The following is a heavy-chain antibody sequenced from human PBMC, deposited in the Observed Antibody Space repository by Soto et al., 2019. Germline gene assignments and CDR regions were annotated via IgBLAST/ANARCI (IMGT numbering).Heavy chain of an antibody. D-gene: IGHD2-21*01. Sequence: GGSLRLSCAASGFTFSDSAMTWVRQAPGKGLEWVSVISGSGVSTYYADSVRGRFTISRDNSQNMVYLQMDSLRPEDTALYYGVKRPHSSDNDCFPSWGQGPQVTVSA. CDR2: ISGSGVST. V-gene: IGHV3-23*01. J-gene: IGHJ5*02. CDR1: GFTFSDSA. CDR3: VKRPHSSDNDCFPS.